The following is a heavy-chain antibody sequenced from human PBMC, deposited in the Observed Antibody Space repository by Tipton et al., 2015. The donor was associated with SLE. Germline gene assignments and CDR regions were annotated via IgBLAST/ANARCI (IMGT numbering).Heavy chain of an antibody. V-gene: IGHV3-30-3*01. CDR2: VSFDGSDK. Sequence: SLRLSCAASGFTFGQYAMHWVRQAPGKGLDWVALVSFDGSDKYYADSVKGRFTISRDASKNMLYLQMNNLRIEDTAVYYCARDRPPWERSSGGYFDYWGQGTLVTVSS. D-gene: IGHD1-26*01. CDR1: GFTFGQYA. J-gene: IGHJ4*02. CDR3: ARDRPPWERSSGGYFDY.